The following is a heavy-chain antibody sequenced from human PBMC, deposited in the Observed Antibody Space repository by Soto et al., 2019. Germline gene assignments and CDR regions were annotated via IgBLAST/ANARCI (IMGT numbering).Heavy chain of an antibody. CDR2: INAGNGNT. J-gene: IGHJ5*02. V-gene: IGHV1-3*01. D-gene: IGHD1-1*01. CDR1: GYTFTSYA. Sequence: GASVKVSCKASGYTFTSYAMHWVRQAPGQRLEWMGWINAGNGNTKYSQKFQDRVTITRDTSASTAYMELSSLRSEDTAVYYCARDLEAGTNWFDPWGQGTLVTVSS. CDR3: ARDLEAGTNWFDP.